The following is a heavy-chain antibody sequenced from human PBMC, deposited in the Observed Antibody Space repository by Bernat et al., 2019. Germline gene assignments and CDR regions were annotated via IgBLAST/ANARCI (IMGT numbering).Heavy chain of an antibody. CDR1: GDFFTNYW. Sequence: EAQLVQSGAEVKKPGDSLKISCKGSGDFFTNYWIGWVRQMPGKGLEWMGIIYPADSDTRYSPSFQGQVTISVDQSISTAYLQWSSLKASDTAMYYCARRAGSLNYFDYWGQGTLVTVSS. J-gene: IGHJ4*02. CDR2: IYPADSDT. CDR3: ARRAGSLNYFDY. V-gene: IGHV5-51*01. D-gene: IGHD6-13*01.